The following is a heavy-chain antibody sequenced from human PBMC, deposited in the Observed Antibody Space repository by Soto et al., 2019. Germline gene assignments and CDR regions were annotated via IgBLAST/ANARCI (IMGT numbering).Heavy chain of an antibody. D-gene: IGHD3-16*02. CDR2: ISSSSSYI. V-gene: IGHV3-21*01. Sequence: EVQLVESGGGLVKPGGSLRLSCAASGFTFSSYSMNWVRQAPGKGLEWVSSISSSSSYIYYADSVKGRFTISRDNAKKSRYLQMNSLRAEDTAVYYCAREILSMITFGGVIPYFDYWGQGTLVTVSS. J-gene: IGHJ4*02. CDR1: GFTFSSYS. CDR3: AREILSMITFGGVIPYFDY.